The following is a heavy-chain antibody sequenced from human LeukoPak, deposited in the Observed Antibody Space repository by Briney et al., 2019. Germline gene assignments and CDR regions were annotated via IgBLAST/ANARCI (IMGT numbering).Heavy chain of an antibody. CDR2: ISFDRSNT. D-gene: IGHD7-27*01. J-gene: IGHJ4*02. CDR3: ARLTGASDY. V-gene: IGHV3-30*03. Sequence: PGRSLRLSCAASGFTFSSYGMHWVRQAPGKGLEWVAVISFDRSNTYYADSVKGRFTISRDNSKNTLYLQMNSLIPEDTAVYYCARLTGASDYWGQGTLVTVSS. CDR1: GFTFSSYG.